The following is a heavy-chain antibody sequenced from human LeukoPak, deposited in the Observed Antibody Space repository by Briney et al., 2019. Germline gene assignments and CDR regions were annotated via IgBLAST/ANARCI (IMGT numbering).Heavy chain of an antibody. D-gene: IGHD3-22*01. Sequence: GGSLRLSCAASGFTFSSSAMSWVRQAPGKGLEWVSAISSSDGSTYYADSVKGRLTISRDNSKNTLYLQMNSLRAEDTAVYYCANPYDTSGYYYGRFDYWGQGTLVTVSS. J-gene: IGHJ4*02. CDR2: ISSSDGST. CDR3: ANPYDTSGYYYGRFDY. V-gene: IGHV3-23*01. CDR1: GFTFSSSA.